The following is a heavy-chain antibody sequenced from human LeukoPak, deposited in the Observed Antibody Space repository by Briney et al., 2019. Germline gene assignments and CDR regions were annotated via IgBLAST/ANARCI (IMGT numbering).Heavy chain of an antibody. J-gene: IGHJ4*02. Sequence: PSETLSLTCAVYGGSFSGYYWSWIRQPPGKGLEWIGEINHSGSTNYNPSLKSRVTISVDTSKNQFSLKLSSVTAADTAVYYCARDAVLRYFDPQPYYFDYWGQGTLVTASS. CDR1: GGSFSGYY. V-gene: IGHV4-34*01. D-gene: IGHD3-9*01. CDR2: INHSGST. CDR3: ARDAVLRYFDPQPYYFDY.